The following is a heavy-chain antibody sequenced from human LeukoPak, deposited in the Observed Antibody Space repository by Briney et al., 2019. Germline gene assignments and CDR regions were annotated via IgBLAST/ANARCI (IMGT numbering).Heavy chain of an antibody. J-gene: IGHJ6*03. Sequence: SETLSLTCAVSGGSFSGYYLSWIRQPPGKGLEWIGEINHSGSTNYNPSPKSRVTISGDTSKHQFSLKLSSVTAADTAVYFCARVGYSYVINDWSRTGLGAYATKHYYHMDVWGKGTTVTVSS. CDR1: GGSFSGYY. CDR3: ARVGYSYVINDWSRTGLGAYATKHYYHMDV. CDR2: INHSGST. D-gene: IGHD5-18*01. V-gene: IGHV4-34*01.